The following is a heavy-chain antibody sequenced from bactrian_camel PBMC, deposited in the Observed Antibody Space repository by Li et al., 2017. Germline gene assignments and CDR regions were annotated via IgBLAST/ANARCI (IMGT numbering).Heavy chain of an antibody. CDR3: AARQCGYSLVRDHYNY. J-gene: IGHJ4*01. Sequence: HVQLVESGGGSVQAGGSLRLSCASSGYTFSKLCMGWFREAPGKKEREGIALIDSDGTTDYVDSVQGRFTISLGNSKTTVYLQMNSLKPEDTAMYYCAARQCGYSLVRDHYNYWGQGTQVTVS. CDR1: GYTFSKLC. V-gene: IGHV3S53*01. CDR2: IDSDGTT. D-gene: IGHD5*01.